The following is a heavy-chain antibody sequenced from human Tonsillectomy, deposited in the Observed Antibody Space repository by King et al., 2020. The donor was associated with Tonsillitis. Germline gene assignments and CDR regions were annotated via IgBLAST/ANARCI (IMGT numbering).Heavy chain of an antibody. CDR3: STQIAVAKN. J-gene: IGHJ4*02. D-gene: IGHD6-19*01. V-gene: IGHV3-15*07. CDR1: GFTFSKAW. Sequence: VQLVESGGGLVKPGGSLRLSCAASGFTFSKAWMNWVRQAPGKGLEWVGRIKSKTVGGTTDYAAPVKGRFTISRDDSKNTLYLQMNSLKTEDTAVYYCSTQIAVAKNWGQGTLVTVSS. CDR2: IKSKTVGGTT.